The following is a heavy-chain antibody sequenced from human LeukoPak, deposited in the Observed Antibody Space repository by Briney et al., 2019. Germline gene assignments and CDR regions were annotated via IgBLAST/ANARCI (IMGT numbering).Heavy chain of an antibody. CDR2: INPNSGGT. Sequence: ASVKVSCKASGYTFTGYYMRWVRQAPGQGLEWMGWINPNSGGTSYAQKFQGRVTMTRDTSISTAYMELSRLRSDDTAVYYCARDALMITFGGVIDNNWFDPWGQGTLVTVSS. CDR3: ARDALMITFGGVIDNNWFDP. J-gene: IGHJ5*02. CDR1: GYTFTGYY. V-gene: IGHV1-2*02. D-gene: IGHD3-16*02.